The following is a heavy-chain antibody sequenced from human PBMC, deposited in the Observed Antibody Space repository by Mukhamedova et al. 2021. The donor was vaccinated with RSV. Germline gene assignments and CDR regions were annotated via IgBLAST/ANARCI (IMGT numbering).Heavy chain of an antibody. CDR3: ARVASAYYDSSGYDYFDY. J-gene: IGHJ4*02. V-gene: IGHV3-30*07. Sequence: AEYMGGRFTISRDNSKNTLYLHMNSLRAEDTAVYYCARVASAYYDSSGYDYFDYWGQGTLVTVSS. D-gene: IGHD3-22*01.